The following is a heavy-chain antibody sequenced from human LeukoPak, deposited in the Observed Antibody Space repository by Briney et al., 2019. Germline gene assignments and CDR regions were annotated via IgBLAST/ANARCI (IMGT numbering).Heavy chain of an antibody. Sequence: GGSLRLSCAASGFTFSSYNMNWVRQAPGKGPEWVSYISSSSSSIYYADSVKGRFTISRDDAKNSLYLQMNSLRAEDTAVYYCARTEYQLLNYWGQGTLVTVSS. J-gene: IGHJ4*02. CDR3: ARTEYQLLNY. CDR2: ISSSSSSI. CDR1: GFTFSSYN. D-gene: IGHD2-2*01. V-gene: IGHV3-48*04.